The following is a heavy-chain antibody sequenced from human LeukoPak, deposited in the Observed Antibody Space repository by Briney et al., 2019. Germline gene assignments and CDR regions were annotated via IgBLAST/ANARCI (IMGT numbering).Heavy chain of an antibody. D-gene: IGHD6-19*01. CDR2: ISYDGSNK. CDR3: AKDRGYHSSGWYPLADY. J-gene: IGHJ4*02. Sequence: PGRSLRLSCAASGFTFSSYGMHWVRQAPGKGLEWVAVISYDGSNKYYADSVKGRFTISRDNSKNTLYLQMNSLRAEDTAVYYCAKDRGYHSSGWYPLADYWGQGTLVTVPS. CDR1: GFTFSSYG. V-gene: IGHV3-30*18.